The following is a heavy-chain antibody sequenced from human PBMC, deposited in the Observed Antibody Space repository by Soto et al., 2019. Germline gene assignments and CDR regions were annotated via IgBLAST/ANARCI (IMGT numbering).Heavy chain of an antibody. Sequence: QVQLQESGPGLVKPSQTLSLTCTVSGGSISSGGYYWSWIRQHPGKGLEWIGYIYYSGSTSYNPSLKSRVTLSVDSSKNPFSLKLSSVTAAYTAVSCCARVRGGGPFDDWGQGTLVTVSS. CDR1: GGSISSGGYY. CDR2: IYYSGST. D-gene: IGHD1-26*01. V-gene: IGHV4-31*03. CDR3: ARVRGGGPFDD. J-gene: IGHJ4*02.